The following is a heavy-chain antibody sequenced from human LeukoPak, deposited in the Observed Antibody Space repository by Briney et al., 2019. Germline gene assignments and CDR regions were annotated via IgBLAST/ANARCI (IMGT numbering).Heavy chain of an antibody. CDR3: ARVDNSGYLWDY. V-gene: IGHV3-21*06. CDR2: ITSSSNYI. CDR1: GFTFSDFG. D-gene: IGHD3-22*01. Sequence: GALRLSSAASGFTFSDFGMNWVRQAPGKGLEWVSSITSSSNYIDYADSVKGRFTISRDNAKNSLHLQMSSLRVEDTAIYYCARVDNSGYLWDYWGQGTLVTVSS. J-gene: IGHJ4*02.